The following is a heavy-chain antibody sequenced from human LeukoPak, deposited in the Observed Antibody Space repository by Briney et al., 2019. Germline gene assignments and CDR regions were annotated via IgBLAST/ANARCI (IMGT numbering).Heavy chain of an antibody. CDR2: IYYSGST. CDR1: GGSISSYY. Sequence: SETLSLTCTVSGGSISSYYWSWIRQPLGKGLEWIGYIYYSGSTNYNPSLKSRVTISVDTSKNQFSLKLSSVTAADTAVYYCATNYVNYYYGMDVWGQGTTVTVSS. V-gene: IGHV4-59*01. D-gene: IGHD1-7*01. CDR3: ATNYVNYYYGMDV. J-gene: IGHJ6*02.